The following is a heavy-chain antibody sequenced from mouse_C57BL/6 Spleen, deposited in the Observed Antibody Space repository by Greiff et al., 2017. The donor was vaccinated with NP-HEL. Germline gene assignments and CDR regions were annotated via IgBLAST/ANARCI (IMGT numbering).Heavy chain of an antibody. CDR3: ASEGVITTVDYYAMDY. CDR2: INPGSGGT. Sequence: QVQLQQSGAELVRPGTSVKVSCKASGYAFTNYLIEWVKQRPGQGLEWIGVINPGSGGTNYNEKFKGKATLTADKSSSTAYMQLSSLTSEDSAVYFCASEGVITTVDYYAMDYWGQGTSVTVSS. CDR1: GYAFTNYL. V-gene: IGHV1-54*01. J-gene: IGHJ4*01. D-gene: IGHD1-1*01.